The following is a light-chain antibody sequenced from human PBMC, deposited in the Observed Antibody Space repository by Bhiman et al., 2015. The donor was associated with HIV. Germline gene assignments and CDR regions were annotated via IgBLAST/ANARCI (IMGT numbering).Light chain of an antibody. J-gene: IGLJ3*02. CDR2: DVS. CDR3: QSYDSSLRAWV. Sequence: QSALTQPASVSGSPGQSITISCTGTSSDVGDYNYVSWYQQHPGKAPKVMIYDVSKRPSGVSNRFSGSKSANTASLAITGLQAEDEADYYCQSYDSSLRAWVFGGGTKLTVL. V-gene: IGLV2-14*01. CDR1: SSDVGDYNY.